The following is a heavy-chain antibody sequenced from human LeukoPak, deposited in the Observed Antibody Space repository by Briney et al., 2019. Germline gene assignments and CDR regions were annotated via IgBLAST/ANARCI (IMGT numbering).Heavy chain of an antibody. CDR2: IRYDGSNK. CDR3: AKGGYSGSYYPLGY. V-gene: IGHV3-30*02. J-gene: IGHJ4*02. Sequence: PGGSLRLSCAASGFTFSSYGMHWVRQAPGKGLEWVAFIRYDGSNKYYADSVKGRFTISRDNSKNTLYLQMNSMRAEDTAVYYCAKGGYSGSYYPLGYWGQGTLVTVSS. CDR1: GFTFSSYG. D-gene: IGHD1-26*01.